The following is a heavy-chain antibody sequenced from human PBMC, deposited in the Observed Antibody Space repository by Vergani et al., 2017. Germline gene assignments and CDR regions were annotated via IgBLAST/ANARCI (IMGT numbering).Heavy chain of an antibody. D-gene: IGHD3-10*01. CDR3: AREVEKGLGVRGVMYWFDP. J-gene: IGHJ5*02. CDR2: IYYSGST. CDR1: GGSITSGDYY. Sequence: QVQLQESGPGLVKPSQTLSLTCTVSGGSITSGDYYWSWIRQPPGKGLEWIGYIYYSGSTYYNPSLKSRVTISVDTSKNQFSLKLSSVTAADTAVYYCAREVEKGLGVRGVMYWFDPWGQGTLVTVSS. V-gene: IGHV4-30-4*01.